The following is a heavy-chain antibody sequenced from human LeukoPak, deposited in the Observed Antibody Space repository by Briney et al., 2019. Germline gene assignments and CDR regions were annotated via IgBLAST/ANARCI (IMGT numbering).Heavy chain of an antibody. CDR2: IIPIFGTA. Sequence: SVNVSCKASGGTFSSYAISWVRQAPGQGLEWMGGIIPIFGTANYAQKFQGRVTITADESTSTAYMELSSLRSEDTAVYYCARVRKSTAMADFDYWGQGTLVTVSS. D-gene: IGHD5-18*01. CDR1: GGTFSSYA. V-gene: IGHV1-69*13. CDR3: ARVRKSTAMADFDY. J-gene: IGHJ4*02.